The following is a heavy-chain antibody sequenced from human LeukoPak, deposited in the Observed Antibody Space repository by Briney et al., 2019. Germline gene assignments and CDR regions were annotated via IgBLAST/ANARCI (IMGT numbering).Heavy chain of an antibody. V-gene: IGHV1-2*02. CDR3: ASNEVPAAQYYFDY. J-gene: IGHJ4*02. CDR2: INPNSGGT. D-gene: IGHD2-2*01. CDR1: GYTFTGYY. Sequence: ASVKVSCKASGYTFTGYYMHWVRQAPGQGLEWMGWINPNSGGTNYAQKFQGRVTMTRDTSISTAYMELSRLRSDDTAVYYCASNEVPAAQYYFDYWGQGTLVTVSS.